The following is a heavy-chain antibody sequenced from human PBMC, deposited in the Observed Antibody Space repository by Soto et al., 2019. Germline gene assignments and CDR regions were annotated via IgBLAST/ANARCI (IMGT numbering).Heavy chain of an antibody. CDR1: VFTLSGYG. V-gene: IGHV3-30*18. Sequence: PGGSLRLSCAASVFTLSGYGMHWVRQAPGKGLEWVALISYDGNNKYYADSVKGRFTISRDNSKNTLYLQMNSLRADDTAVYYCAKGGRTTYYYYYGMDVWGQGTTVTVSS. J-gene: IGHJ6*02. CDR2: ISYDGNNK. D-gene: IGHD1-1*01. CDR3: AKGGRTTYYYYYGMDV.